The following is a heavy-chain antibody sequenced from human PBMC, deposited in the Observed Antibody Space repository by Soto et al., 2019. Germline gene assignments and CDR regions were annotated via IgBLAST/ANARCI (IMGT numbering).Heavy chain of an antibody. CDR1: GFTFSSYA. D-gene: IGHD6-6*01. V-gene: IGHV3-30-3*01. J-gene: IGHJ4*02. CDR3: ARSWSSSSELDFDY. CDR2: ISYDGSNK. Sequence: GGSLRLSCAASGFTFSSYAMHWVRQAPGKGLEWVAVISYDGSNKYYADSVKGRFTISRDNSKNTLYLQINSLRAEDTAVYYCARSWSSSSELDFDYWGQGTLVTVSS.